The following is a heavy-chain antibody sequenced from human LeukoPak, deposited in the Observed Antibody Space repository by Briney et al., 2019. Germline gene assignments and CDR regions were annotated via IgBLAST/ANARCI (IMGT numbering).Heavy chain of an antibody. CDR2: IYYSGST. J-gene: IGHJ4*02. V-gene: IGHV4-59*08. CDR3: PRQPGSGSYYSPYYFDY. D-gene: IGHD3-10*01. Sequence: SETLSLTCTVSGGSISSYYWSWIRQPPGKGVEWIGYIYYSGSTIYNPSLKSRVTISIDTSKNQFSLKLSSVTAADTAVYYCPRQPGSGSYYSPYYFDYWGQGTLVTVSS. CDR1: GGSISSYY.